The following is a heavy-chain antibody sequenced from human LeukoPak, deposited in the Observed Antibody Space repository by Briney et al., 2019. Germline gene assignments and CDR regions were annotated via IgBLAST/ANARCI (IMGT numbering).Heavy chain of an antibody. J-gene: IGHJ4*02. CDR2: ISDRGGAV. CDR1: RFTFSDYS. V-gene: IGHV3-48*04. Sequence: GGSLRLSCAASRFTFSDYSLNWVRQAPGKGLEWISYISDRGGAVDFADSVKGRFTISRDNAKNSLYLQMNNLRAEDTAVYYCARDRDWSFDYWGQGTLVTVSS. D-gene: IGHD3-9*01. CDR3: ARDRDWSFDY.